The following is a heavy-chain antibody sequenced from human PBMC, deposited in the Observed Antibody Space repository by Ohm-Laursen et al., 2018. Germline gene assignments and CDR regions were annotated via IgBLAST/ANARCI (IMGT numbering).Heavy chain of an antibody. Sequence: GASVKVSCKASGYTFTDSYIHWVRQAPGQGLEWMGWINSNSGDTNYAQKFQGRVTMTRDTSITTAYMELSSLRYDDTAIFYCARMEYFDYWGQGTLVTVSS. CDR3: ARMEYFDY. J-gene: IGHJ4*02. V-gene: IGHV1-2*02. CDR1: GYTFTDSY. D-gene: IGHD3-3*01. CDR2: INSNSGDT.